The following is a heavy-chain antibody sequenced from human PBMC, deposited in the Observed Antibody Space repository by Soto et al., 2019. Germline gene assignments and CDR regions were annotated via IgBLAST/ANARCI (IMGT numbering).Heavy chain of an antibody. CDR3: ARDLPQYCISTSCPRYLYYGMDV. D-gene: IGHD2-2*01. V-gene: IGHV1-2*02. Sequence: TSVKVTCKDSGYTFTNNARQWVRQAPGQRLEWMGWINPDSGNTNYAQKFQGRVAMTRDTSISTAYMEVSRLKSDDTAVYYCARDLPQYCISTSCPRYLYYGMDVWGQGTTVTVSS. J-gene: IGHJ6*02. CDR1: GYTFTNNA. CDR2: INPDSGNT.